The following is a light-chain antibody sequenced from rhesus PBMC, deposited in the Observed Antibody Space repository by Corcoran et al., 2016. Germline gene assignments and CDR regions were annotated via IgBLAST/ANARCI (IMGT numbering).Light chain of an antibody. CDR2: GGS. J-gene: IGKJ3*01. V-gene: IGKV2-72*01. Sequence: DIVMTQTPLSLPITPGEPASISCRSSQSLLHSNGNTYLHWYLQQPGQSPELLIYGGSNRASGVPDRFSGSGAGTDFTLKITKVEAEDVGGYYCVQRIAFPFTFGPGTKLDIK. CDR1: QSLLHSNGNTY. CDR3: VQRIAFPFT.